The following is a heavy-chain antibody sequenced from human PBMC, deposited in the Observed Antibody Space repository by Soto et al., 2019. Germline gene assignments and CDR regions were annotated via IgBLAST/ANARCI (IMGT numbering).Heavy chain of an antibody. CDR3: ARDSPLSSNYYSYDGMDF. CDR1: VFTFSIDL. Sequence: GGSLRLSCAASVFTFSIDLMHCVRQAPGKGRVWVARVNSDGRSATYADSVRGRFTIFRDTATNTPYLQMSTLSADATAVSYCARDSPLSSNYYSYDGMDFWGQGTPVTVSS. CDR2: VNSDGRSA. J-gene: IGHJ6*02. V-gene: IGHV3-74*01.